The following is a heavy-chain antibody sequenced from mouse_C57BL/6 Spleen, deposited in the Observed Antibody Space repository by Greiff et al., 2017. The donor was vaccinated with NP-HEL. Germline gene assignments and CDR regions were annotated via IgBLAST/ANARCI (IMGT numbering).Heavy chain of an antibody. V-gene: IGHV1-61*01. D-gene: IGHD1-1*01. CDR1: GYTFTSYW. Sequence: QVQLQQSGAELVRPGSSVKLSCKASGYTFTSYWMDWVKQRPGQGLEWIGNIYPSDSETHYNQKFKDKATLTVDKSSSTAYMQLSSLTSEDSAVYYCAKGAYYGSSYDYWGQGTTLTVSS. J-gene: IGHJ2*01. CDR3: AKGAYYGSSYDY. CDR2: IYPSDSET.